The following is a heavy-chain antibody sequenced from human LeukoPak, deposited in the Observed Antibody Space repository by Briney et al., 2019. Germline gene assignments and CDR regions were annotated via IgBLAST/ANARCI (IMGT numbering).Heavy chain of an antibody. V-gene: IGHV3-48*01. Sequence: GGSLRLSCAASGFTFSGSAMHWVRQAPGKGLEWVSYISSSSSSTHYADSVKGRFTISRDNAKNSLYLQMNSLRAEDTAVYYCARNDVGYFDYWGQGTLVTVSS. CDR3: ARNDVGYFDY. D-gene: IGHD1-1*01. CDR1: GFTFSGSA. J-gene: IGHJ4*02. CDR2: ISSSSSST.